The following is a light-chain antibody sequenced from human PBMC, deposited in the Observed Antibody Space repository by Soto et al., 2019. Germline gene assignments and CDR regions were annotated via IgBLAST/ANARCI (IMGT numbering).Light chain of an antibody. J-gene: IGLJ1*01. CDR2: EVS. Sequence: QSALTQPPSASGSPGQSVTISCTGTNSDVGGYNFVSWYQQHPGKAPKLMIYEVSKRPSGVPDRFSGSKSGNTASLTVSGLQAEDEADYYCSSNAGSNNRYVFGTGTKLTVL. V-gene: IGLV2-8*01. CDR1: NSDVGGYNF. CDR3: SSNAGSNNRYV.